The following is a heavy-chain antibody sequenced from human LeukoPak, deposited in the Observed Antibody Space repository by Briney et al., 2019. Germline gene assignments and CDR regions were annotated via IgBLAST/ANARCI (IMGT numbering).Heavy chain of an antibody. V-gene: IGHV1-18*01. Sequence: ASVKVSCKASGYAFTNYGISWVRQAPGQGLEWMGWISAYNGNTNYALKLQGRLTMTTDTSTTTAYMELRSLRSDDTAVYYCARVISGLWHFDLWGRGTLITVSS. CDR1: GYAFTNYG. J-gene: IGHJ2*01. CDR2: ISAYNGNT. CDR3: ARVISGLWHFDL. D-gene: IGHD3-10*01.